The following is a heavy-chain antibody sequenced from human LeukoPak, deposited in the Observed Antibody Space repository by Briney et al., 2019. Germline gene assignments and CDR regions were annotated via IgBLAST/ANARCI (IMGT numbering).Heavy chain of an antibody. CDR2: IIPIFGTA. J-gene: IGHJ4*02. CDR1: GGTFSSYA. CDR3: ARDTISGSYFDY. Sequence: ASVKVSCKASGGTFSSYAISWVRQAPGQGLEWMGGIIPIFGTANYAQKFQGRVTITTDESTSTAYMELSSLRSEDTAVYYCARDTISGSYFDYWGQGTLVIVSS. V-gene: IGHV1-69*05. D-gene: IGHD1-26*01.